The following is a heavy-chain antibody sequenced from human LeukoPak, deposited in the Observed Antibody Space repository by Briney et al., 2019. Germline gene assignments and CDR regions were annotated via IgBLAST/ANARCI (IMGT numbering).Heavy chain of an antibody. V-gene: IGHV3-48*01. CDR2: ISSSSSTI. CDR3: ARDRGYSYGRYFDY. Sequence: GGSLRLSCAASGFTFSSYNMNWVRQAPGKGLEWVSYISSSSSTIYYADSVKGRFTISRDNAKNSLYLQMNSLRAEDTAVYYCARDRGYSYGRYFDYWGQGTLVTVSS. CDR1: GFTFSSYN. D-gene: IGHD5-18*01. J-gene: IGHJ4*02.